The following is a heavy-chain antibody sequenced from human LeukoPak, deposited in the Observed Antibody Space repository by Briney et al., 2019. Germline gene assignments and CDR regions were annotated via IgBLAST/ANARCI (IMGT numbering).Heavy chain of an antibody. V-gene: IGHV1-3*01. CDR1: GYTFTSYA. Sequence: ASVKVSCKASGYTFTSYAMHWVRQAPGQRLEWMGWINAGNGNTKYSQKFQGRVTITRVTSASTAYMELSSLRSEDTAVYYCARDRRKCSGGSCVNSFDYWSQGTLVTVSS. J-gene: IGHJ4*02. D-gene: IGHD2-15*01. CDR3: ARDRRKCSGGSCVNSFDY. CDR2: INAGNGNT.